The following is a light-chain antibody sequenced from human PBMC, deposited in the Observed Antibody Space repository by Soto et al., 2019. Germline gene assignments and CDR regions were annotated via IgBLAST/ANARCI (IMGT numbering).Light chain of an antibody. Sequence: SYELTQPPSVSVAPGQTATITCGGHNIGGKSVHWHQQRPGQAPILVVDDDSDRPSGSPARFSGSNAGNTATLTSSRVEVGDEDDSYCQVWDSATDHWVFAGGTTVNVL. CDR2: DDS. V-gene: IGLV3-21*02. J-gene: IGLJ3*02. CDR1: NIGGKS. CDR3: QVWDSATDHWV.